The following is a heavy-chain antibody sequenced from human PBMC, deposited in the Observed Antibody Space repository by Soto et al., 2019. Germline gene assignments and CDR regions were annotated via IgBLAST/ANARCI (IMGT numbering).Heavy chain of an antibody. Sequence: GGSLRLSCAASGFSVTTNGMHWVRQAPGKGLEWVAVISRDGATKFYADSVKGRFTISKDNSGNTLFLEMNSLRGDDMAVYYCTGEVASGYWGQGALVTVSS. CDR1: GFSVTTNG. CDR2: ISRDGATK. D-gene: IGHD2-8*02. V-gene: IGHV3-30*03. CDR3: TGEVASGY. J-gene: IGHJ4*02.